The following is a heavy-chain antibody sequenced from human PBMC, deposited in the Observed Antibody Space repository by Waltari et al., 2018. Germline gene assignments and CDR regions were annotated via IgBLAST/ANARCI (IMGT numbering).Heavy chain of an antibody. Sequence: QVQLQESGPGLVKPSETLSLTCTVSGGSISSHYWSWIRQPPGKGLEWIGYIDYSGSTNYNPALKSRVTISVDTSKNQFSLKLSPVTAADTAVYYCARGRDSSSWYYFAYWGHGTLVTVSS. CDR3: ARGRDSSSWYYFAY. D-gene: IGHD6-13*01. CDR2: IDYSGST. V-gene: IGHV4-59*11. CDR1: GGSISSHY. J-gene: IGHJ4*01.